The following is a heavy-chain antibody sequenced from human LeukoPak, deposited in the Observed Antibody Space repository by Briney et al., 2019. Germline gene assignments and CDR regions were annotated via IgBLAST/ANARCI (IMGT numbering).Heavy chain of an antibody. J-gene: IGHJ4*02. CDR1: GFTFSSYW. CDR3: ARDPYCSGGSCYFVDY. V-gene: IGHV3-74*01. Sequence: GGSLRLSCAASGFTFSSYWIHWVRQAPGKGLVWVSRINSDGSSTSYADSVKGRFTISRDNAKNTLYLQMNSLRAEDTAVYYCARDPYCSGGSCYFVDYWGQGTLVTVSS. D-gene: IGHD2-15*01. CDR2: INSDGSST.